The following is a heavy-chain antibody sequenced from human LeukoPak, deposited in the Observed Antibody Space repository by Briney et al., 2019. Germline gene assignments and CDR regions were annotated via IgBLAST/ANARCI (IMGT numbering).Heavy chain of an antibody. J-gene: IGHJ3*02. V-gene: IGHV4-31*03. CDR3: ARDSYYYDSSGYSLPAFDI. Sequence: KPSQTLSLTCTVSGGSISSGGYYRSWLRQHPGKGLEWIGYIYYSGSTYYNPSLKSRVTISVDTSKNQFSLKLSSVTAADTAVYYCARDSYYYDSSGYSLPAFDIWGQGTMVTVSS. D-gene: IGHD3-22*01. CDR2: IYYSGST. CDR1: GGSISSGGYY.